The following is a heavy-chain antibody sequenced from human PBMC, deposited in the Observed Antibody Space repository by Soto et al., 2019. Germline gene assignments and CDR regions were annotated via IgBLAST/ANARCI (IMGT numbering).Heavy chain of an antibody. CDR3: ARCDAFKVFDL. CDR1: GFTFNSYS. J-gene: IGHJ3*01. V-gene: IGHV3-21*01. Sequence: GGSLRLSCAASGFTFNSYSVNWVRQAPGKGLEWVASISSGSVYIDFADSVKGRFTISRDDVTNSVSLQMDSLRVEDTGIYYCARCDAFKVFDLWGQGTMVTVSS. CDR2: ISSGSVYI.